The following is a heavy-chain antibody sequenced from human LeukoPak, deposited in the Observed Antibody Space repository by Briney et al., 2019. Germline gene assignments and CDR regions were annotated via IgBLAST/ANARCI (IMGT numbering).Heavy chain of an antibody. Sequence: PSVKVSCKASGYTFTSYAMHWVRQAPGQRLEWMGWINAGNGNTKYSQKFQGRVTITRDTSASTAYMELSSLRSEDTAVYYCARDTYYDSSGYYLRYFRHWGQGTLVTVSS. D-gene: IGHD3-22*01. V-gene: IGHV1-3*01. CDR1: GYTFTSYA. J-gene: IGHJ1*01. CDR2: INAGNGNT. CDR3: ARDTYYDSSGYYLRYFRH.